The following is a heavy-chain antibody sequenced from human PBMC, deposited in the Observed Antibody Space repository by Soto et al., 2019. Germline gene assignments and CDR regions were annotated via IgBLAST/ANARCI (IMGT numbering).Heavy chain of an antibody. CDR1: GFTFSNAW. V-gene: IGHV3-15*01. Sequence: PGGSLRLSCAASGFTFSNAWMSWVRQAPGKGLEWVGRIKSKTDGGTTDYAAPVKGRCTISRDNAKNSLYLQINSLGVEDTAVYYCARDRGYDAHDYYYDAMDVWGQGTTVTVSS. CDR2: IKSKTDGGTT. J-gene: IGHJ6*02. D-gene: IGHD2-15*01. CDR3: ARDRGYDAHDYYYDAMDV.